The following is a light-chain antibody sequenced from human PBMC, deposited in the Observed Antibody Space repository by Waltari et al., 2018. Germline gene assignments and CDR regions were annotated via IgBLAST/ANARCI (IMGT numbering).Light chain of an antibody. CDR3: QVWDSSSGHGV. Sequence: SYVLTQPPSVSVAPGKAASITCGAHHIGNKGGHWYEPKPGQAPVLVIYYDSGRPSGIPKRFSHANSGNTGGLAISRVEAGDGADYSGQVWDSSSGHGVFGGGTQLTVL. CDR1: HIGNKG. CDR2: YDS. V-gene: IGLV3-21*01. J-gene: IGLJ3*02.